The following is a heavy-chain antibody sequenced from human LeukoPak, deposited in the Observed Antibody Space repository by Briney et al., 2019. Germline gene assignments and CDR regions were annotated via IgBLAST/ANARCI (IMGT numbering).Heavy chain of an antibody. J-gene: IGHJ4*02. Sequence: QPGESLRLSCAASGFTLRNYWMHWVRQVPGRGLVWVSRISGDGSDTNYADSVKGRFTISRDNAKNTVYLQINNLRAQDTAVYFCARYSSSSGGPSYYLDYWGQGTLVTVSS. CDR1: GFTLRNYW. CDR3: ARYSSSSGGPSYYLDY. CDR2: ISGDGSDT. V-gene: IGHV3-74*01. D-gene: IGHD6-6*01.